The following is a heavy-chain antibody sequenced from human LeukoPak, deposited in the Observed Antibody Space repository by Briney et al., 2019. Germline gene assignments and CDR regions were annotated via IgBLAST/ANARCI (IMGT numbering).Heavy chain of an antibody. V-gene: IGHV4-39*07. J-gene: IGHJ4*02. D-gene: IGHD6-13*01. CDR1: GGSISSSSYY. CDR2: IYYSGST. Sequence: KASETLSLTCTVSGGSISSSSYYWGWIRQPPGKGLEWIGSIYYSGSTYYNPSLKSRVTISVDTSKNQFSLKLSSVTAADTAVYYCAREIAGVAASDFDYWGQGTLVTVSS. CDR3: AREIAGVAASDFDY.